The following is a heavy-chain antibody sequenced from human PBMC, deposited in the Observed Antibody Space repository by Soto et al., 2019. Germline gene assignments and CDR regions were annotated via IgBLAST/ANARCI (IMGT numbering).Heavy chain of an antibody. V-gene: IGHV2-5*02. CDR1: GFSLSTSGVG. Sequence: HITLKESGPPLVEPTQTLTLTCAFSGFSLSTSGVGVGWIRQPPGKALEWLAFIYWDDDKRYSPSLKTRLTIIKDTSIHQVVLIMTNIDPVDTATYYCAYRQEYRGSWDSGWFDPWGQGTLVTVSS. CDR3: AYRQEYRGSWDSGWFDP. CDR2: IYWDDDK. J-gene: IGHJ5*02. D-gene: IGHD6-13*01.